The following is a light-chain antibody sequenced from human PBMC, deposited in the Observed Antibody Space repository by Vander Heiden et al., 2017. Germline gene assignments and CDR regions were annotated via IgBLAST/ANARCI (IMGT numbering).Light chain of an antibody. CDR1: QSISSY. Sequence: DIQMTQSPSSLSASVGDRVTITCRASQSISSYLNWYQQKPGKAPKLLIYAASSLLSAVPSTFTGSRSRTDFTLTIIRLQPEDLATYYCQRCESTGHTFGGGTNLEIK. CDR3: QRCESTGHT. J-gene: IGKJ4*01. V-gene: IGKV1-39*01. CDR2: AAS.